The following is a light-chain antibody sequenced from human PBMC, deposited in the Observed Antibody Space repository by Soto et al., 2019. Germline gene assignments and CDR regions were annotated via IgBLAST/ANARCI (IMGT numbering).Light chain of an antibody. CDR2: DVS. CDR1: SSDVGGYNY. CDR3: SSHAGPYV. V-gene: IGLV2-11*01. Sequence: QSVLTQPRSVSGSPGQSVTISCTGTSSDVGGYNYVSWYQQHPGKAPKLMIYDVSKRPSGVPDRFSGSKSGNTASLTISGLQAEDEADYSCSSHAGPYVFGPGTKVTVL. J-gene: IGLJ1*01.